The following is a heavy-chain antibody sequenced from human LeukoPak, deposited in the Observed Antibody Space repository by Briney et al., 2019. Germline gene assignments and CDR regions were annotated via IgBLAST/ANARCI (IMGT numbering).Heavy chain of an antibody. Sequence: GGSLRLSCAASGFTFSTDVMSWVRQAPGKGLECVSVIYTDGGTFYTDSVKGRFTISRDSSKNTLYLQMNSPRADDTAVYYCARDSNGPALWGQGTPVTVSS. CDR1: GFTFSTDV. J-gene: IGHJ4*02. CDR2: IYTDGGT. V-gene: IGHV3-53*01. D-gene: IGHD2-8*01. CDR3: ARDSNGPAL.